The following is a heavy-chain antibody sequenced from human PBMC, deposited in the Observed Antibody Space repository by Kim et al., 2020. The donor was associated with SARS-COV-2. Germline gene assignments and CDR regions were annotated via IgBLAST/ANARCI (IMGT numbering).Heavy chain of an antibody. D-gene: IGHD6-19*01. CDR3: ARDRQRAGTGVDS. V-gene: IGHV6-1*01. J-gene: IGHJ4*02. Sequence: YARSVNGRITINPDHSKNTFSLQLNSVTPEDTAVYYCARDRQRAGTGVDSWGQGTLVTVSS.